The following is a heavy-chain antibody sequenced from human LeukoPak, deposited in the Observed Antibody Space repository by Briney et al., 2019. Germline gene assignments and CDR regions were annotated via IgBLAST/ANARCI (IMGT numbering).Heavy chain of an antibody. J-gene: IGHJ3*02. CDR1: GGSISSYY. Sequence: SETLSLTCTVSGGSISSYYWSWIRQPPGKGLEWIGYIYYSGSTNYNPSLKSRVTISVDTSKNQFSLKLSSVTAADTAVYYCARGRGSYYNPDAFDIWGQGTMVTVSS. V-gene: IGHV4-59*01. CDR3: ARGRGSYYNPDAFDI. CDR2: IYYSGST. D-gene: IGHD1-26*01.